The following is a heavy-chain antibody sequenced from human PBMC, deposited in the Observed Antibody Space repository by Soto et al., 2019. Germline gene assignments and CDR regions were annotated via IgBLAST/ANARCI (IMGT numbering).Heavy chain of an antibody. CDR2: ITSTGSTI. V-gene: IGHV3-11*01. D-gene: IGHD4-17*01. CDR1: GFTFSDYY. CDR3: ASYGDNTLDYCYYMDV. J-gene: IGHJ6*03. Sequence: QVQLVESGGGLVKPGGSLRLSCAASGFTFSDYYMNWIRQAPGKGLEWVSYITSTGSTIYYADSVKGRFTISRDNAKNSLYLQMNSLRAEDMAVYYCASYGDNTLDYCYYMDVWGKGITVTVSS.